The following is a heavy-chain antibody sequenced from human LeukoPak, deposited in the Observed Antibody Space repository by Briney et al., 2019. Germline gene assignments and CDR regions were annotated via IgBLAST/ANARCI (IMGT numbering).Heavy chain of an antibody. CDR2: IWYDGSNK. J-gene: IGHJ3*02. CDR1: GFTFSSYG. Sequence: GGSLRLSCAASGFTFSSYGMHWVRQAPGKGREWVAVIWYDGSNKYYADSVKGRFTISRDNSKNTLYLQMNSLRAEDTAVYYCARGLTAWDAFDIWGQGTMVTVSS. D-gene: IGHD3-16*01. V-gene: IGHV3-33*01. CDR3: ARGLTAWDAFDI.